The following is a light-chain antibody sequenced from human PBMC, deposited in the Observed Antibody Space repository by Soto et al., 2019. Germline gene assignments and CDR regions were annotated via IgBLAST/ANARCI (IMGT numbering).Light chain of an antibody. Sequence: IQMTQSPSSLSASVGDRVTITCQASQDISKNLNWYQQKPGKAPKLLIYDASSLQTGVPSRFSGRGSATHFTFPISSLQPEDVATYYCQQYDNLLPITFGQGTRLEMK. CDR2: DAS. CDR1: QDISKN. V-gene: IGKV1-33*01. J-gene: IGKJ5*01. CDR3: QQYDNLLPIT.